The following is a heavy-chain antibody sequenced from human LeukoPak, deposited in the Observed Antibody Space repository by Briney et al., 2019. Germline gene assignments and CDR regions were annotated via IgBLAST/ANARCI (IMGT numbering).Heavy chain of an antibody. CDR2: IIPIFGTA. Sequence: SVKVSCKASGGTFSSYAISWVRQAPGQGLEWMGRIIPIFGTANYAQKFQGRVTITTDESTSTAYMKLSSLRSEDTAVYYCARDGDSSGYYPTPFDYWGQGTLVTVSS. V-gene: IGHV1-69*05. CDR3: ARDGDSSGYYPTPFDY. J-gene: IGHJ4*02. D-gene: IGHD3-22*01. CDR1: GGTFSSYA.